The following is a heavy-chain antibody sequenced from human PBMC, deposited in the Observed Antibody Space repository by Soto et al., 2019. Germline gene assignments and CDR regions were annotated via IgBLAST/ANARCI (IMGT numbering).Heavy chain of an antibody. CDR2: IYSSGST. CDR3: ATQHVLLWFGELLDYYGMDV. V-gene: IGHV4-39*01. J-gene: IGHJ6*02. D-gene: IGHD3-10*01. CDR1: GGAISSSSYY. Sequence: SETLSRTYTVSGGAISSSSYYWGWIRQPPGKGLEWIGRIYSSGSTYYNPSLKGRVTISVDTSKNQFSLKLSSVTAADTAVYYCATQHVLLWFGELLDYYGMDVWGQGTTVT.